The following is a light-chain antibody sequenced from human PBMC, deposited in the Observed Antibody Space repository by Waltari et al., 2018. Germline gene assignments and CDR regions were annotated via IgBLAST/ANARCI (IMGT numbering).Light chain of an antibody. CDR1: QSVSSN. Sequence: EIVMTQSPATLSVSPGERATLSCSASQSVSSNFAWYQQKPGQAPRLLIYGASTRATGIPARFSGSGSGTEFTLTISSMQSEDFAVYYCQQYNNWPPWTFGQGTKVEIK. CDR2: GAS. CDR3: QQYNNWPPWT. J-gene: IGKJ1*01. V-gene: IGKV3-15*01.